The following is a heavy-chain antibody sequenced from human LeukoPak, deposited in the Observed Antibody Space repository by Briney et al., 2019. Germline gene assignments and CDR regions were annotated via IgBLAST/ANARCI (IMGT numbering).Heavy chain of an antibody. CDR3: AKRLSRGYYGKLIFDY. CDR2: ISTCGKST. V-gene: IGHV3-23*01. D-gene: IGHD2-15*01. CDR1: GFTFSNCA. Sequence: GGSLRLSCAASGFTFSNCAMSWVRQSPGQGLEWVSSISTCGKSTYYADSVKGRFAIARDNSGSKLYLQMNSLRIEDSAVYYCAKRLSRGYYGKLIFDYWGQGALVTVSS. J-gene: IGHJ4*02.